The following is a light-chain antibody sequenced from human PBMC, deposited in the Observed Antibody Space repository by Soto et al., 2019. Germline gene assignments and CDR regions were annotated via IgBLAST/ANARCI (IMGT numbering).Light chain of an antibody. CDR3: CSYAGSSTWV. Sequence: QSALTQPASVSGSPGQSITISCTGTSSDVGSYNLVSWYQQHPGKAPKLMIYEGSKRPSGVSNRFSGSKSGNTASLTISGLQAEEEADHSCCSYAGSSTWVFGGGTKLTVL. CDR2: EGS. CDR1: SSDVGSYNL. V-gene: IGLV2-23*01. J-gene: IGLJ3*02.